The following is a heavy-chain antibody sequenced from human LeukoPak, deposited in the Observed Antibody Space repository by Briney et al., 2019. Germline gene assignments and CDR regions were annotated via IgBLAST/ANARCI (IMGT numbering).Heavy chain of an antibody. D-gene: IGHD3-10*01. CDR2: ISGSGGST. Sequence: QTGGSLRLSCAASGFTFSSYAMSWVRQAPGKGLEWVSAISGSGGSTYYADSVKGRFTISRDNSKNTLYLQMTSLRAEDTAVYYCAKDRGLITMVRETYFDYWGQGTLVTVSS. V-gene: IGHV3-23*01. CDR1: GFTFSSYA. CDR3: AKDRGLITMVRETYFDY. J-gene: IGHJ4*02.